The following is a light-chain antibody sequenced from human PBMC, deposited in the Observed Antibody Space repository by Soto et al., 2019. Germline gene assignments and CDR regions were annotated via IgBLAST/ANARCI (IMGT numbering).Light chain of an antibody. CDR1: QSVSSN. V-gene: IGKV3-15*01. CDR3: QQYNNWTPFT. Sequence: EIVMTQSPATLSVSPLDRATLSCIASQSVSSNLAWYQQKPGQAPRLLIYGASTRATGIPARFSGSGSGTEFTLTISSLQSEDFAVYYCQQYNNWTPFTFGPGTKVDIK. CDR2: GAS. J-gene: IGKJ3*01.